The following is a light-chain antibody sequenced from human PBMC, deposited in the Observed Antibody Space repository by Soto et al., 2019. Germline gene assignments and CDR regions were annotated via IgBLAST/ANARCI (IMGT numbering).Light chain of an antibody. CDR3: QQYGTSFWT. Sequence: EIVLTQSPGTLSLYPGERATLSCRTSQSVSSSYLAWYQQKPGQAPRLLIYGASTRATGIPDRFSGSGSGTDFTLTISRLEPEDFEVYYCQQYGTSFWTFGQGTKVEIK. J-gene: IGKJ1*01. CDR1: QSVSSSY. V-gene: IGKV3-20*01. CDR2: GAS.